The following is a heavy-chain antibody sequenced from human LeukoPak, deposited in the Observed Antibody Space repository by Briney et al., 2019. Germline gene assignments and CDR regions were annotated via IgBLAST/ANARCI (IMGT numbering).Heavy chain of an antibody. J-gene: IGHJ4*02. Sequence: ASVKVSCKASGYTFTGYHMHWVRQAPGQGLEWMGRINPNSGDTNYAQEFLGRVTMTRYTSIITAYMELSRMRSDDTAVYYCARGSIAARSCIDYWGRGTLVTVSS. CDR2: INPNSGDT. V-gene: IGHV1-2*06. D-gene: IGHD6-6*01. CDR1: GYTFTGYH. CDR3: ARGSIAARSCIDY.